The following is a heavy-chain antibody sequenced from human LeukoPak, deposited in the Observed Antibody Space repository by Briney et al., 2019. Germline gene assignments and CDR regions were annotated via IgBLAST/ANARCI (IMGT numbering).Heavy chain of an antibody. J-gene: IGHJ5*02. D-gene: IGHD2-2*02. V-gene: IGHV3-23*01. CDR2: ITGSGGST. Sequence: GGSLRLSCAASGFTFSNYAMSWVRQAPGKGLEWVSGITGSGGSTYYADSVKGRFTISRDNSKNTLYLQMNSLRAEDTAFYHCARDRCSSTTCYNTPNWFDPWGQGTLVIVSS. CDR1: GFTFSNYA. CDR3: ARDRCSSTTCYNTPNWFDP.